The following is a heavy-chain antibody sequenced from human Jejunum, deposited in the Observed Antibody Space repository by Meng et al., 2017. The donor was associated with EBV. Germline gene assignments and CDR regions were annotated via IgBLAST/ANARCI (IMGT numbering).Heavy chain of an antibody. CDR3: ARAEFSGPSLVY. CDR1: GFTFNSNW. Sequence: EXQLVEXXXGLVQPGXSLRLSCTGSGFTFNSNWMPWVRQAPGKGLVWVSRIDHTGTSTSYADSVKGRFTISRDNAKNTLYLELNSLRPEDTAVYYCARAEFSGPSLVYWCQGTLVTVSS. V-gene: IGHV3-74*01. J-gene: IGHJ4*02. D-gene: IGHD5-12*01. CDR2: IDHTGTST.